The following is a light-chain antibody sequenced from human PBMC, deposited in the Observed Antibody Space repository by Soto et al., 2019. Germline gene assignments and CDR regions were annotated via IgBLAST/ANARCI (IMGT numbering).Light chain of an antibody. V-gene: IGKV3-15*01. CDR2: GAS. Sequence: EIMMTQSPATLSVSPGERATLSCRATQTIGSNLAWYQQKPGQPPRLLIYGASTRATDIPARFTGSGSGTEFTLTISRLEPEDFAVYYCQQYGSSGTFGQGTKVDIK. CDR3: QQYGSSGT. J-gene: IGKJ1*01. CDR1: QTIGSN.